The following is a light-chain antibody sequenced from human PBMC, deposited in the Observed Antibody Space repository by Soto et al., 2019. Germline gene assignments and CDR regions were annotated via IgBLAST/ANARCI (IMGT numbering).Light chain of an antibody. V-gene: IGKV1-5*03. Sequence: DIQMTQSPSTLSASVGYRVPITCRASQSISSWLAWYQQKPGKAPKLLIYKASSLESGVPSRFSGSGSGTEFTLTISSLQPDDFATYYCQQYNSYSWTFGQGTKVDI. CDR2: KAS. J-gene: IGKJ1*01. CDR3: QQYNSYSWT. CDR1: QSISSW.